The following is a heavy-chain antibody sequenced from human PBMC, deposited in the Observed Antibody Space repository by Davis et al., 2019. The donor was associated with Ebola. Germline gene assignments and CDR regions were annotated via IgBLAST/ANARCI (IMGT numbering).Heavy chain of an antibody. J-gene: IGHJ6*02. CDR1: GFTFSSYG. V-gene: IGHV3-33*01. D-gene: IGHD1-1*01. CDR3: AREGLEGMDV. CDR2: IWYDGSNK. Sequence: GGSLRLSCAASGFTFSSYGMHWVRQAPGKVLDLVAVIWYDGSNKYYADSVKGRFTISRDNSKNTLYLQMNSLRAEDTAVYYCAREGLEGMDVWGQGTTVTVSS.